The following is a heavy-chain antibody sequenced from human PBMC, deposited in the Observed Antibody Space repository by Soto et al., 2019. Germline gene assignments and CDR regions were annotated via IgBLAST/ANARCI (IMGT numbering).Heavy chain of an antibody. V-gene: IGHV4-31*03. J-gene: IGHJ5*02. Sequence: SETLSLTCTVSNCSISCSVYYWSCLRQHPGQGLEWIGYIYHRGSTYYKPALKSRVTISVYTSNNQFSPKLGSVTAAYTAIYYCAAGSSKSWFDPWGQGTLVTVPS. CDR2: IYHRGST. D-gene: IGHD6-6*01. CDR3: AAGSSKSWFDP. CDR1: NCSISCSVYY.